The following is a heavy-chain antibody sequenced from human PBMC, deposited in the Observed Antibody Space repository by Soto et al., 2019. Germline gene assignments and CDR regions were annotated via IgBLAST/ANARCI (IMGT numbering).Heavy chain of an antibody. CDR2: ISWNSGSI. CDR1: GFTFDDYA. V-gene: IGHV3-9*01. J-gene: IGHJ2*01. D-gene: IGHD6-13*01. CDR3: AKGRNRPTGQQLVEGWYFDL. Sequence: EVQLVESGGGLVQPGRSLRLSCAASGFTFDDYAMHWVRQAPGKGLEWVSGISWNSGSIGYADSVKGRFTISRDNAKNSLYLQMNSLRAEDTALYYCAKGRNRPTGQQLVEGWYFDLWGRGTLVTVSS.